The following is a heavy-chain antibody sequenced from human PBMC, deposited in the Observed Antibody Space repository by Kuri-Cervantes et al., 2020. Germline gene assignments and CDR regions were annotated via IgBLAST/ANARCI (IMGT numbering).Heavy chain of an antibody. CDR3: ARDRVGYYYGSGSPWTNYYYGMDV. CDR2: IYYSGST. Sequence: ESLKISCTVSGGSISSYYWNWIRQPPGKGLEWIGYIYYSGSTNYNPSLKSRVTISVDTSKNQFSLKLSSVTAADTAVYYCARDRVGYYYGSGSPWTNYYYGMDVWGQGTTVTVSS. V-gene: IGHV4-59*01. D-gene: IGHD3-10*01. J-gene: IGHJ6*02. CDR1: GGSISSYY.